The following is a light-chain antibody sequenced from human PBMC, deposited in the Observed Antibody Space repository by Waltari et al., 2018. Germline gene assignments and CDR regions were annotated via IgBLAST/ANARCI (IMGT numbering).Light chain of an antibody. CDR2: DVY. Sequence: GTGSDVGGYDYVSWYQQYPGKAPRLIIYDVYNRPSGVSNRFSGSKSDNTASLTISGLQAEDESVYYCSSYTSSGVVFGGGTKLTVL. CDR3: SSYTSSGVV. J-gene: IGLJ2*01. V-gene: IGLV2-14*04. CDR1: GSDVGGYDY.